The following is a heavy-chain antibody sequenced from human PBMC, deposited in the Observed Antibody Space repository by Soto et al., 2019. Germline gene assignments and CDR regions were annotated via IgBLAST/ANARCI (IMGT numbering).Heavy chain of an antibody. V-gene: IGHV3-48*02. CDR3: ARDRGYTYGFDF. CDR2: ISSSSSTI. D-gene: IGHD5-18*01. CDR1: GLTFTSYS. J-gene: IGHJ4*02. Sequence: GGSLRLSCAASGLTFTSYSMNWVRQAPGKGLEWVSFISSSSSTIYYADSVKGRFTISRDNAKNSLYLQMNSLRDEDTAVYYCARDRGYTYGFDFWGQGALVTVS.